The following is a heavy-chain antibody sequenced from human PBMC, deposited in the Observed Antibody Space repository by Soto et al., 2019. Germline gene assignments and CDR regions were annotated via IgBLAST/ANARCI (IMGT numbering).Heavy chain of an antibody. J-gene: IGHJ4*02. Sequence: PSETLSLTCTVSGGSITSGDNYWSWIRQPPGKGLEWIGYIYNGGSTYYRPSLESRMHMSLDATRNHYSLRLTSVTAADTAVYFCARAPVGLDTISYFDYWGQGKLVTVSS. CDR2: IYNGGST. CDR1: GGSITSGDNY. D-gene: IGHD3-3*01. CDR3: ARAPVGLDTISYFDY. V-gene: IGHV4-30-4*01.